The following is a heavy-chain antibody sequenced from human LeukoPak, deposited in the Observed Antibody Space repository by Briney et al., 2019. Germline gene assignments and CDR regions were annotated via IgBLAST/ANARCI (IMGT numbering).Heavy chain of an antibody. J-gene: IGHJ4*02. CDR1: GGSISSYY. CDR3: ARFRGGQHLEPFDY. V-gene: IGHV4-59*08. D-gene: IGHD6-13*01. Sequence: SETLSLTCTVSGGSISSYYWSWIRQPPGKGLEWIGYIYYSGSTNYNPSLKSRVTISVDTSKNQFSLKLSSVTAADTAMYYCARFRGGQHLEPFDYWGQGTLVTVSS. CDR2: IYYSGST.